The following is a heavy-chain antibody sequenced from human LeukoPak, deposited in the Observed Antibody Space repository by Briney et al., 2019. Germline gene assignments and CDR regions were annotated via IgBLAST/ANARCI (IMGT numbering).Heavy chain of an antibody. Sequence: GGSLRRSCAASGFTFSYYSMHWVRQAPGKGLEWVAVISYDGSNKYHADSVKGRLTISRDNSKNTLYLQMDSLRAEDTAVYYCASRLTYGSGRALDYWGQGTLVTVSS. CDR2: ISYDGSNK. D-gene: IGHD3-10*01. J-gene: IGHJ4*02. CDR3: ASRLTYGSGRALDY. CDR1: GFTFSYYS. V-gene: IGHV3-30-3*01.